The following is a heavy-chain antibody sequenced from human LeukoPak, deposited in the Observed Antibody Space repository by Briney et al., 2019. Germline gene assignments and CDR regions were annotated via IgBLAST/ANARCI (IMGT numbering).Heavy chain of an antibody. J-gene: IGHJ4*02. D-gene: IGHD1-26*01. CDR2: IYYSGST. CDR3: ARDLGYSGSGSYYEV. V-gene: IGHV4-59*01. Sequence: SETLSLTCTVSGGSISSYYWSWIRQPPGKGLEWIGYIYYSGSTNYNPSLKSRVTISVDTSKNQFSLKLSSVTAADTAVYYCARDLGYSGSGSYYEVWGQGTLVTVSS. CDR1: GGSISSYY.